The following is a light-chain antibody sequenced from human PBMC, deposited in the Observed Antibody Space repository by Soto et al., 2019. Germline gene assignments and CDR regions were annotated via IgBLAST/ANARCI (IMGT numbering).Light chain of an antibody. CDR3: QQYRSSGT. J-gene: IGKJ1*01. V-gene: IGKV3-20*01. Sequence: EIVLTQSPGTLSGSPGGRATLSCRASQSVSTNYLAWYQQKPGQAPRLLIYGASNRATGIPDRFSGSGSGTDFTLTISRLEPEDFAVYYCQQYRSSGTFGHGNKVDIX. CDR2: GAS. CDR1: QSVSTNY.